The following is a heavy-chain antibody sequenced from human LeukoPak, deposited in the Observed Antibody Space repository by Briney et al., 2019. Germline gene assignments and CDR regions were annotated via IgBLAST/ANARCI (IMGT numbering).Heavy chain of an antibody. CDR3: ARDPSERYGSGSYFDY. CDR1: GFTFSSYS. V-gene: IGHV3-21*01. D-gene: IGHD3-10*01. CDR2: ISSSSSYI. Sequence: GFLRLSCAASGFTFSSYSMNWVRQAPGKGLEWVSSISSSSSYIYYADSVKGRFTISRDNAKNSLYLQMNSLRAEDTAVYYCARDPSERYGSGSYFDYWGQGTLVTVSS. J-gene: IGHJ4*02.